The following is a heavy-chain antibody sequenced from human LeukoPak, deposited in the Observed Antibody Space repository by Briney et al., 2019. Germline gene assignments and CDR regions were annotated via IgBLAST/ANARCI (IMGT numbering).Heavy chain of an antibody. CDR1: GFTFSSYA. V-gene: IGHV3-30-3*01. CDR3: ARGRDITGYSDY. CDR2: ISYDGSNK. J-gene: IGHJ4*02. D-gene: IGHD3-22*01. Sequence: GGSLRLSCAASGFTFSSYAMHWVCQAPGKGLEWVAVISYDGSNKYYADSVKGRFTISRDNSKNTLYLQMNSLRAEDTAVYYCARGRDITGYSDYWGQGTLVTVSS.